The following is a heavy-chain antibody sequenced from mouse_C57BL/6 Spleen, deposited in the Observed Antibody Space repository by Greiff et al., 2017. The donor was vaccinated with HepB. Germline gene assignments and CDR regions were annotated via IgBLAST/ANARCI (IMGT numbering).Heavy chain of an antibody. CDR3: ARSVTTVVAPYAMDY. CDR2: IYPRSGNT. J-gene: IGHJ4*01. CDR1: GYTFTSYG. Sequence: VKVVESGAELARPGASVKLSCKASGYTFTSYGISWVKQRTGQGLEWIGEIYPRSGNTYYNEKFKGKATLTADKSSSTAYMELHSLTSEDSAVYFCARSVTTVVAPYAMDYWGQGTSVTVSS. D-gene: IGHD1-1*01. V-gene: IGHV1-81*01.